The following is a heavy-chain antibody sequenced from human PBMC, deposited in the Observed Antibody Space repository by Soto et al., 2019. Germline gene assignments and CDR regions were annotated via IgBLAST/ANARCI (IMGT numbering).Heavy chain of an antibody. J-gene: IGHJ6*02. Sequence: GGSLRLSCAASGFTFSSYDMHWVRQATGKGLEWVSAIGTAGDTYYPGSVRGRFTISRENAKSSLYLQMNSLRAEDTAVYYCARDRTLSGSYYLTDYYYGMDVWGQGTTVTVSS. D-gene: IGHD1-26*01. CDR2: IGTAGDT. V-gene: IGHV3-13*01. CDR1: GFTFSSYD. CDR3: ARDRTLSGSYYLTDYYYGMDV.